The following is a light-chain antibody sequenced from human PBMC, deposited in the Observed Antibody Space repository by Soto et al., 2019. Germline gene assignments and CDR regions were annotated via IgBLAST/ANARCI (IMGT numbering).Light chain of an antibody. Sequence: EIVLAQSPATLSSSPGERAPLSCRASESVRSFLAWYQQKPGQAPRLLISDASNRATGIPARFSGSGSGTDFTLTISSLEPEDFAVYYCQQRSNWPLTFGGGTKVEIK. CDR3: QQRSNWPLT. CDR2: DAS. V-gene: IGKV3-11*01. J-gene: IGKJ4*01. CDR1: ESVRSF.